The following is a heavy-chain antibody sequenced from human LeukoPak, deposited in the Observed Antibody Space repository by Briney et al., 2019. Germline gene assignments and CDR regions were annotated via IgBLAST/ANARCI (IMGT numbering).Heavy chain of an antibody. Sequence: PGGSLRLSCTASGFTFGDYAMSWFRQAPGKGLEWVGFIRGKAYGEITEYAASVKGRFTISRDDSEDTTYLQINSLKTEDTAVYYCTRGSDTIFGVARDGFDSWGQGTLATVSS. V-gene: IGHV3-49*03. J-gene: IGHJ4*02. CDR1: GFTFGDYA. CDR2: IRGKAYGEIT. CDR3: TRGSDTIFGVARDGFDS. D-gene: IGHD3-3*01.